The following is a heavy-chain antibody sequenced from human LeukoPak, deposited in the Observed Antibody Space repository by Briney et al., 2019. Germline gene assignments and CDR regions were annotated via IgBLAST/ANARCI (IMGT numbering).Heavy chain of an antibody. J-gene: IGHJ4*02. CDR3: AGARGGGVIAYLTD. V-gene: IGHV4-38-2*02. CDR1: GYSISSGYY. Sequence: SETLSLTCTVSGYSISSGYYWGWIRQPPGKGLEWIGSIYHSGSTYYNPSLKSRVTISVDTSKNQFSLKLSSVTAADTAVYYCAGARGGGVIAYLTDWGQGTLVTVSS. D-gene: IGHD3-16*02. CDR2: IYHSGST.